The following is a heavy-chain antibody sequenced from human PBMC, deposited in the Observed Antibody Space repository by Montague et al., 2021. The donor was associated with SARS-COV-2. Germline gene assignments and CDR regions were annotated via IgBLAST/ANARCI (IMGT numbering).Heavy chain of an antibody. D-gene: IGHD1-1*01. V-gene: IGHV4-39*01. J-gene: IGHJ5*02. CDR3: ARGATTGPGIWFDP. Sequence: SETLSLTCSLSGGSISSRSHYWGWIRQPPGKGLECVGSIYYIGTTFYXPSLKSRLAISIDTSKNQFSLKVTSVTAADTGVYYCARGATTGPGIWFDPWGQGTLVTVSS. CDR2: IYYIGTT. CDR1: GGSISSRSHY.